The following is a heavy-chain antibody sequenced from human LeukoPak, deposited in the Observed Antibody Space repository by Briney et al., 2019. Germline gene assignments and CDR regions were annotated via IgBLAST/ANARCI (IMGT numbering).Heavy chain of an antibody. Sequence: PGGSLRLSCAPSGFTFSSYWMSWVRQAPGKGLEWVANIKQDGSDKHYVDSVKGRFTLSRDNAKNTVYLQMNRLRAEDTAVYYCARDKVVGATLFDYWGQGTLVTVSS. J-gene: IGHJ4*02. V-gene: IGHV3-7*01. D-gene: IGHD1-26*01. CDR3: ARDKVVGATLFDY. CDR1: GFTFSSYW. CDR2: IKQDGSDK.